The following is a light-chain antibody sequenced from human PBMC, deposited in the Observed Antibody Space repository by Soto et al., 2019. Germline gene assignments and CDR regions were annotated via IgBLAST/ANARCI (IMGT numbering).Light chain of an antibody. CDR1: SSDVGGYNH. CDR2: DVS. CDR3: CSYAGSYTPDV. Sequence: QSALTQPRSVSGSPGQSVTISCTGTSSDVGGYNHVSWYQQHPGKAPKLTIYDVSKRPSGVPDRFSGSKSGNTASLTISGLQAEDEADYYCCSYAGSYTPDVFGTGTKVTVL. J-gene: IGLJ1*01. V-gene: IGLV2-11*01.